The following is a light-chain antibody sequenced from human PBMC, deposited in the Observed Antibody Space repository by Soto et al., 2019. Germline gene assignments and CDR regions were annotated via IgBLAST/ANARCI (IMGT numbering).Light chain of an antibody. J-gene: IGLJ2*01. CDR1: SSNIGSNY. CDR2: KNN. CDR3: AAWDDSLSGVV. Sequence: QSVLTQPPSVSGTPGQRVTISCSGSSSNIGSNYVYWYQQLPGTAPKLLIYKNNERPSGVPDRFSGSKSGTSASLAISGLRSEDEADYYCAAWDDSLSGVVIGGGTKLTVL. V-gene: IGLV1-47*01.